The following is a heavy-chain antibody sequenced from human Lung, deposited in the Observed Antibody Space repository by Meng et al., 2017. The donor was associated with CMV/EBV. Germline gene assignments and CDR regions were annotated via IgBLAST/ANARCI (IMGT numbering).Heavy chain of an antibody. CDR2: IYHSGST. V-gene: IGHV4-38-2*02. J-gene: IGHJ4*02. CDR1: GYSISSGYY. Sequence: SXTXSLNCTVSGYSISSGYYWGWVRQPPGKGLEWIGSIYHSGSTYYNPSLKSRVTISVDTSKNQFSLKLSSVTAADTAVYYCAIARFDYWGQGTLVTVSS. CDR3: AIARFDY.